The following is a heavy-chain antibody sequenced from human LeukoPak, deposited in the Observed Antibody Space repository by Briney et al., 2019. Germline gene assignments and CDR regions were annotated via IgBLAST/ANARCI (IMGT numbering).Heavy chain of an antibody. CDR2: INPNSGGT. D-gene: IGHD5-18*01. J-gene: IGHJ4*02. CDR1: GYTFTGYY. V-gene: IGHV1-2*06. Sequence: GASVKVSCKASGYTFTGYYMHWVRQAPGQGLEWMGRINPNSGGTNYAQKFQGRVTMTRDTSISTAYMELSRLRSDDTAVYYCARETMWIQLWLRAFDYWGQGTLVTVSS. CDR3: ARETMWIQLWLRAFDY.